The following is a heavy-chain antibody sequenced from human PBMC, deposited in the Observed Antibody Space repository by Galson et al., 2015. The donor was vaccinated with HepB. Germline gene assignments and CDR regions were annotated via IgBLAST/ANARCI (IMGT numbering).Heavy chain of an antibody. D-gene: IGHD6-19*01. CDR3: AKDYRYSSDYGMDV. Sequence: SLRLSCAASGFTFSSYGMHWVRQAPGKGLEWVVVISYDGSNKYYADSVKGRFTISRDNSKNTLYLQMNSLRAEDTAVYYCAKDYRYSSDYGMDVWGQGTTVTVSS. CDR1: GFTFSSYG. J-gene: IGHJ6*02. V-gene: IGHV3-30*18. CDR2: ISYDGSNK.